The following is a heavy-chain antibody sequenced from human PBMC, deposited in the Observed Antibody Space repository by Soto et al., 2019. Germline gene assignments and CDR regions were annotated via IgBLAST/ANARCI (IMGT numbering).Heavy chain of an antibody. V-gene: IGHV3-23*01. D-gene: IGHD5-18*01. Sequence: EVQLLESGGDLVQPGGSLRLSCAASGFTFKSYAVSWVRQAPGKGLEWVSVITGSGDSTYYADSVKGRFTISRDNSKNTLYLQMNSLRAEDTAVYYCARDFEGSYGYGPFEYWGQGTLVTVSS. CDR1: GFTFKSYA. CDR2: ITGSGDST. J-gene: IGHJ4*02. CDR3: ARDFEGSYGYGPFEY.